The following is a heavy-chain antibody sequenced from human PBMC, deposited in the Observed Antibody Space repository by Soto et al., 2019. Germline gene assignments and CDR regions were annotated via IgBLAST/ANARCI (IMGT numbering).Heavy chain of an antibody. V-gene: IGHV2-5*02. J-gene: IGHJ6*02. CDR1: GFSLNTNGMG. Sequence: QITLKESGPTLVRPTQTLTLTCSFSGFSLNTNGMGVGWIRQPPGKALEWLAFIYWDEDKRYSPSLKTRLTVTTXXSXXXXXXXXXNXXXXXXXXXXXXXWXXESGLDVWGQGTTVTVSS. CDR3: XXWXXESGLDV. D-gene: IGHD1-1*01. CDR2: IYWDEDK.